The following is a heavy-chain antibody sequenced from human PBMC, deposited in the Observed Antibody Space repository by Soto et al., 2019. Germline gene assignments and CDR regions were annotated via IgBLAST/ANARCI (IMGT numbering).Heavy chain of an antibody. CDR2: IYYSGST. CDR1: GGSISSYY. J-gene: IGHJ5*02. CDR3: AREGRGGYSYNWFDP. Sequence: SETLSLTCTVSGGSISSYYWSWIRQPPGKGLEWIGYIYYSGSTNYNPSLKSRVTISVDTSKNQFSLKLSSVTAADTAVYYCAREGRGGYSYNWFDPGAREPWSPSPQ. V-gene: IGHV4-59*01. D-gene: IGHD5-18*01.